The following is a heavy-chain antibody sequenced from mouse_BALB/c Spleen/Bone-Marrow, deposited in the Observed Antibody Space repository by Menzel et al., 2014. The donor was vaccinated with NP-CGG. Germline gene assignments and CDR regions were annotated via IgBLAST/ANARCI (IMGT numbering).Heavy chain of an antibody. CDR3: ARWGKLGRGYFDV. V-gene: IGHV14-3*02. D-gene: IGHD4-1*01. J-gene: IGHJ1*01. CDR2: IDPANGNT. CDR1: GFNIKDTY. Sequence: ASGFNIKDTYMHWVKQRPEQGLEWIGRIDPANGNTKYDPKFQGKATITADTSSNTAYLQLSSLTSEDTAVYYCARWGKLGRGYFDVWGAGTTVTVSS.